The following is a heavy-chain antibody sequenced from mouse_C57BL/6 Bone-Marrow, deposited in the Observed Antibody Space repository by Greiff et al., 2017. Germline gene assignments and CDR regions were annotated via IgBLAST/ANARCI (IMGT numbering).Heavy chain of an antibody. CDR3: ARSSYYYGSSYTWFAY. J-gene: IGHJ3*01. CDR2: IYPGSGNT. CDR1: GYTFTDYY. Sequence: QVQLKQSGAELVRPGASVKLSCKASGYTFTDYYINWVKQRPGQGLEWIARIYPGSGNTYYNEKFKGKATLTAEKSSSTAYMQLSSLTSEDSAVYFCARSSYYYGSSYTWFAYWGQGTLVTVSA. V-gene: IGHV1-76*01. D-gene: IGHD1-1*01.